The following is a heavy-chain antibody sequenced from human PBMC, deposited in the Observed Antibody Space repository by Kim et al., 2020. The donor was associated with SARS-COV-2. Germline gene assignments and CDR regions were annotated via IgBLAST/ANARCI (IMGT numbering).Heavy chain of an antibody. Sequence: YDADSVKGRFTISRDNSKNTLYLQMTSLRAKETAVYYCAKSGRTYDGFDYWGQGTLVTVSS. D-gene: IGHD3-22*01. CDR3: AKSGRTYDGFDY. V-gene: IGHV3-23*01. J-gene: IGHJ4*02.